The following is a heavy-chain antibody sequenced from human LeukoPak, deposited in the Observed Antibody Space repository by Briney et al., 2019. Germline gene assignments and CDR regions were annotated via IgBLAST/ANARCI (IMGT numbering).Heavy chain of an antibody. V-gene: IGHV3-23*01. J-gene: IGHJ4*02. CDR2: ICGSGGNK. CDR3: SRDERPRASVTASGFDS. CDR1: GFTFSTYG. Sequence: PGGSLRLSCAASGFTFSTYGMTWVRQAPGKGLEWVSSICGSGGNKYYADSVKGRFPVSRDNSKSTLFLKMNSLKAEATAINFFSRDERPRASVTASGFDSWGQGTLVTVS. D-gene: IGHD1-1*01.